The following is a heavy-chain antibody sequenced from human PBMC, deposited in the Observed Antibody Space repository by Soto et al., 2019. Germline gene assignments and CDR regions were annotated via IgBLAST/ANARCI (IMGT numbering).Heavy chain of an antibody. CDR1: GGSISSYY. CDR2: IYYSGST. V-gene: IGHV4-59*01. D-gene: IGHD5-12*01. CDR3: GRVYGGSLDY. Sequence: PSETLSLTCTDSGGSISSYYWSWIRQPPGKGLEWIGYIYYSGSTNYNPSLKSRVTISVDTSKNQFSLKLSSVTAADTAVYYCGRVYGGSLDYWGQETLVTVS. J-gene: IGHJ4*02.